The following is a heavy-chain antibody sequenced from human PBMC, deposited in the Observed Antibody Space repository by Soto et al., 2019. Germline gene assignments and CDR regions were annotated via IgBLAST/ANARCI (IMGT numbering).Heavy chain of an antibody. V-gene: IGHV1-18*01. Sequence: ASVKVSCKASGYTFTSYGISWVRQAPGQGLEWMGWISAYNGNTNYAQKLQGRVTMTTDTSTSTAYMELRSLRSDDTAVYYCARSSITMVRGVPWFDPWGQGTLVPVSS. CDR1: GYTFTSYG. D-gene: IGHD3-10*01. CDR3: ARSSITMVRGVPWFDP. J-gene: IGHJ5*02. CDR2: ISAYNGNT.